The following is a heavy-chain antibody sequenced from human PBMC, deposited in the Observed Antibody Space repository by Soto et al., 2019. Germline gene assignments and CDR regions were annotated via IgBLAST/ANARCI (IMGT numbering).Heavy chain of an antibody. V-gene: IGHV3-23*01. CDR1: GFIFSSYA. CDR3: AKTTDGWFSAFEI. J-gene: IGHJ3*02. D-gene: IGHD6-19*01. Sequence: EVQLLESGGGLVQPGGSLRLSCAASGFIFSSYAMSWVRQAPGKGLEWVSAISGSGTTAYYADSVKGRLTFSRDNSKNTMYLQMNSLRAEDTAVYYCAKTTDGWFSAFEIWGQGTMVIVSS. CDR2: ISGSGTTA.